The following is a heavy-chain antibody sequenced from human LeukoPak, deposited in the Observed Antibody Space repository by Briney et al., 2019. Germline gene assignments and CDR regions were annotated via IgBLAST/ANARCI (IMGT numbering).Heavy chain of an antibody. D-gene: IGHD3-22*01. Sequence: GGSRRLSCAASGFTFSTYEMNWVRQAPGKGPEWVSYISSSGGTIYYTDSVKGRFTISRDNAKNSLHLQMNSLRAEDTAVYYCAREKSDYFDSSGYALDFDYWGQGTLVTVSS. CDR3: AREKSDYFDSSGYALDFDY. V-gene: IGHV3-48*03. CDR2: ISSSGGTI. CDR1: GFTFSTYE. J-gene: IGHJ4*02.